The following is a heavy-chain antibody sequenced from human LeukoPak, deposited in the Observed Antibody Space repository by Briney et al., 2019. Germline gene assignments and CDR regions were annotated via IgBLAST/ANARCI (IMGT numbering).Heavy chain of an antibody. CDR2: IYYSGIT. D-gene: IGHD5-18*01. CDR1: GGSISSYY. CDR3: ARRDGGYSYGYVWFDP. Sequence: PSETLSLTCAVPGGSISSYYWSWIRQPLEKGLEWIGHIYYSGITNYNPSLKSRVTISLDTSMNQFPLKLSSVTAADTAVCYCARRDGGYSYGYVWFDPWGQGTLVTVSS. J-gene: IGHJ5*02. V-gene: IGHV4-59*01.